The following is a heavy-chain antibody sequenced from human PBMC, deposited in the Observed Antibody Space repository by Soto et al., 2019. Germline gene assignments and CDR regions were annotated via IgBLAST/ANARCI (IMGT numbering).Heavy chain of an antibody. D-gene: IGHD2-2*01. V-gene: IGHV3-64*01. CDR1: GFTFSSYA. CDR2: ISSNGGST. Sequence: PGGSLRLSCAASGFTFSSYAMHWVRQAPGKGLEYVSAISSNGGSTYYANSVKGRFTISRDNSKNTLYLQMGSLRAEDMAVYYCARDSHQLLCLDYWGQGTLVTAPQ. J-gene: IGHJ4*02. CDR3: ARDSHQLLCLDY.